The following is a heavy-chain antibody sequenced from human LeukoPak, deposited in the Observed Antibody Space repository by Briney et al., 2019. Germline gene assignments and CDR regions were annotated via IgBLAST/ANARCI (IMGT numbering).Heavy chain of an antibody. D-gene: IGHD6-19*01. CDR3: ARIRVLSGWYGGATNWFDP. V-gene: IGHV4-39*01. J-gene: IGHJ5*02. CDR2: IYYSGSA. CDR1: GGSISSSSYY. Sequence: SETLSLTCTVSGGSISSSSYYWGWIRQPPGKGLEWIGSIYYSGSAYYNPSLKSRVTISVDTSKNQFSLKLSSVTAADTAVYYCARIRVLSGWYGGATNWFDPWGQGTLVTVSS.